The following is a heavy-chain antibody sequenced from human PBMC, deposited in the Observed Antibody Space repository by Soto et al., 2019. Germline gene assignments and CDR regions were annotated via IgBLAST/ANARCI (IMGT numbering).Heavy chain of an antibody. Sequence: PSVKVSCKASGYTFTSYAMHWVRQAPGQRLEWMGWINAGNGNTKYSQKFQGRVTITRDTSASTAYMELSSLRSEDTAVYYCARDLRSGWYYFDYWGQGTLVTVSS. CDR3: ARDLRSGWYYFDY. V-gene: IGHV1-3*01. CDR2: INAGNGNT. J-gene: IGHJ4*02. CDR1: GYTFTSYA. D-gene: IGHD6-19*01.